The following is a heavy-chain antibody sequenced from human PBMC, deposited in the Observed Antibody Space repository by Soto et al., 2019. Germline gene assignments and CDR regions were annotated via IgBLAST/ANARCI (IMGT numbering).Heavy chain of an antibody. Sequence: GGSLRLSCAASGFTFRNYGMHWVRQAPGKGLEWVASIWHDGSFKYEADSVKGRFTISIDNSKNTLSLQMNSLRADDTAAYYYARGEEEGNYFDNWGLGTLVTVSS. J-gene: IGHJ4*02. CDR2: IWHDGSFK. CDR3: ARGEEEGNYFDN. V-gene: IGHV3-33*01. CDR1: GFTFRNYG.